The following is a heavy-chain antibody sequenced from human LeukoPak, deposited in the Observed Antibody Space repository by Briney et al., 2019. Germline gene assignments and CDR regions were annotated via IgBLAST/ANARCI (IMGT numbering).Heavy chain of an antibody. CDR2: IYYSGST. V-gene: IGHV4-30-4*01. CDR1: GGSISSGDYY. D-gene: IGHD6-13*01. CDR3: ARDSSSWDSDAFDI. J-gene: IGHJ3*02. Sequence: SGTLSLTCTVSGGSISSGDYYWSWIRQPPGKGLEWIGYIYYSGSTYYNPSLKSRVTISVDTSKNQFSLKLSSVTAADTAVYYCARDSSSWDSDAFDIWGQGTMVTVSS.